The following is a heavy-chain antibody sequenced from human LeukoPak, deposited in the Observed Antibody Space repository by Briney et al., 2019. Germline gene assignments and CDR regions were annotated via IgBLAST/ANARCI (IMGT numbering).Heavy chain of an antibody. CDR3: AKDLMVSKVATIPDY. CDR1: GFTFSSYD. D-gene: IGHD5-12*01. CDR2: ISGSGGST. J-gene: IGHJ4*02. V-gene: IGHV3-23*01. Sequence: PGGSLRLSCAASGFTFSSYDMSWVRQAPGKGLEWVSAISGSGGSTYYADSVKGRFTISRDNSKNTLYLQMNSLRAEDTAVYYCAKDLMVSKVATIPDYWGQGTLVTVSS.